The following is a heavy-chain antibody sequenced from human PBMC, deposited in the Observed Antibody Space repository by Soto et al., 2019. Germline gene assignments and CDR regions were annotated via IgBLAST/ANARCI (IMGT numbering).Heavy chain of an antibody. CDR1: GGTFSSYT. CDR2: IIPILGIA. J-gene: IGHJ5*02. V-gene: IGHV1-69*04. CDR3: AGDYGDYVGWFDP. Sequence: SVKVSCKASGGTFSSYTISWVRQAPGQGLEWMGRIIPILGIANYAQKFQGRVTITADKSTSTAYMELSSLRSEDTAVYYCAGDYGDYVGWFDPWGQGTLVTVSS. D-gene: IGHD4-17*01.